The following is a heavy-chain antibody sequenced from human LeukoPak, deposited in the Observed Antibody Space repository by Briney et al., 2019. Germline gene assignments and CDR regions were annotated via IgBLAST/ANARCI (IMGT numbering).Heavy chain of an antibody. Sequence: ASVKVSFKASGYSFTGYHMHWVRQAPGQGLEWMGWINPNSGGANYAQKFQGRVTMTRDTSISTAYMELSRLRSDDTAVYYRAVGGTGYNTFDYWSQGTLVTVSS. D-gene: IGHD3/OR15-3a*01. CDR2: INPNSGGA. J-gene: IGHJ4*02. CDR1: GYSFTGYH. CDR3: AVGGTGYNTFDY. V-gene: IGHV1-2*02.